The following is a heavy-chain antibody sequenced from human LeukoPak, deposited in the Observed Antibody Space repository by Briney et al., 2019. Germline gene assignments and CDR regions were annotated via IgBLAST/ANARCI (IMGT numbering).Heavy chain of an antibody. J-gene: IGHJ4*02. D-gene: IGHD6-19*01. V-gene: IGHV1-2*02. CDR3: ARGSSGWYGV. CDR2: INPNSGGT. CDR1: GYTFTGYY. Sequence: ASVKVSCKASGYTFTGYYMHWVRQAPGQGLEWMGWINPNSGGTNYAQKFQGRVTMTRDTSTSTVYMELSSLRSEDTAVYYCARGSSGWYGVWGQGTLVTVSS.